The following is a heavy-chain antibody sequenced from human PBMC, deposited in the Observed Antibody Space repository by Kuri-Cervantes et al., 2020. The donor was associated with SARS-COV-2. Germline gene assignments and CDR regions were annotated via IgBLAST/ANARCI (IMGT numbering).Heavy chain of an antibody. J-gene: IGHJ3*02. CDR3: ATTVYDYVWGSYPVNGVNRSPGDAFDI. Sequence: GESLKISCEAAGYSLPVYWIGWVRQMPGKGLEWVGIIYPSDSDTRYNPSFEGQVTISADKSIGTAYLQWGSLKASDTAMYYCATTVYDYVWGSYPVNGVNRSPGDAFDIWGQGTMVTVSS. V-gene: IGHV5-51*01. CDR2: IYPSDSDT. D-gene: IGHD3-16*02. CDR1: GYSLPVYW.